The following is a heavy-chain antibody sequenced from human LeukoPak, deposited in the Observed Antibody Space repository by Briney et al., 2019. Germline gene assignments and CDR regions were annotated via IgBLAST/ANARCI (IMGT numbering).Heavy chain of an antibody. Sequence: SETLSLTCTVSGGSISSYYWSWIRQPPGKGLEWIGYIYYSGSTNYNPSLKSRVTISVDTSKNQFSLKLSSVTAADTAVYYCARAGHYDFRSGYYSKYYYYGMDVWGQGTTVTVSS. V-gene: IGHV4-59*01. D-gene: IGHD3-3*01. CDR3: ARAGHYDFRSGYYSKYYYYGMDV. CDR2: IYYSGST. CDR1: GGSISSYY. J-gene: IGHJ6*02.